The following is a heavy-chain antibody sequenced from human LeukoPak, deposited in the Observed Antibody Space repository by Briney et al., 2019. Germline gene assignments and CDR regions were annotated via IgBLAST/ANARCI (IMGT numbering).Heavy chain of an antibody. CDR2: IYYRGST. J-gene: IGHJ5*02. Sequence: SETLSLTCTVSGGSISSSTYYWGWIRQPPGKGLEWIGTIYYRGSTYYNPSLKSRVTISVDTSKNQFSLKVTSVTAADTAVYYCARGGVYYDSSGYYFLDPWGQGTLVTVSS. CDR1: GGSISSSTYY. D-gene: IGHD3-22*01. V-gene: IGHV4-39*07. CDR3: ARGGVYYDSSGYYFLDP.